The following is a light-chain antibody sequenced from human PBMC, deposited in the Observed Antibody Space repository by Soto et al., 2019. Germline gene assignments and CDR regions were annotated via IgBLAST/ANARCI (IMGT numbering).Light chain of an antibody. J-gene: IGKJ1*01. CDR3: QQYSTYAT. CDR1: QTISSW. Sequence: DIQMTQSPSTRSVSVVSLVTITCRASQTISSWLAWYQQKPGKAPKLLIYKASTLKSGVPSRFSGSGSGTEFTLTISSLQPDDFATYYCQQYSTYATFGQGTKVDI. CDR2: KAS. V-gene: IGKV1-5*03.